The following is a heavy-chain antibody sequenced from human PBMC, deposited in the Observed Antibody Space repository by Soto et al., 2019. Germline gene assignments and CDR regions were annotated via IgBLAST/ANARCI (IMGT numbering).Heavy chain of an antibody. D-gene: IGHD2-15*01. Sequence: QVKLQESGPGLVKPSETLSLTCTVSGCSISSYYWSWIRQSAGQGLEWIGRIYPGGSTNYNPSLQSRVTMSSDTSKNQFSRRLTSVTAADTAVYYCARANVGPPGGGSWIMPFDFWGQGTLVTVSS. CDR2: IYPGGST. CDR3: ARANVGPPGGGSWIMPFDF. V-gene: IGHV4-4*07. CDR1: GCSISSYY. J-gene: IGHJ4*02.